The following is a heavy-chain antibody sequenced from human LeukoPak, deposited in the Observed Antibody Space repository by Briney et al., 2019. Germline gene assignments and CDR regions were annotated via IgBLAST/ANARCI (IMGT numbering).Heavy chain of an antibody. CDR2: INPNSGGT. V-gene: IGHV1-2*02. CDR3: ARDLPFGPEVVVYFDY. Sequence: GASVKVSCKASGYTFTGYYMHWVRQAPGQGLEWMGWINPNSGGTNYAQKFQGRVTMTRDTSISTAYMEPSRLRSDDTAVYYCARDLPFGPEVVVYFDYWGQGTLVTVSS. J-gene: IGHJ4*02. CDR1: GYTFTGYY. D-gene: IGHD3/OR15-3a*01.